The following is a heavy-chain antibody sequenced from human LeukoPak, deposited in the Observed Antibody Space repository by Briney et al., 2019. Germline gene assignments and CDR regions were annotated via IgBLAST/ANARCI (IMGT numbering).Heavy chain of an antibody. CDR3: ARGFGGYDYLLNAASDY. CDR2: INPNSGGT. CDR1: GYTFTGYY. J-gene: IGHJ4*02. V-gene: IGHV1-2*02. Sequence: ASVKVSCKASGYTFTGYYMHWVRQAPGQGLEWMGWINPNSGGTNYAQKFRGRVTMTRDTSISTAYMELSRLRSDDTAVYYCARGFGGYDYLLNAASDYWGQGTLVTVSS. D-gene: IGHD5-12*01.